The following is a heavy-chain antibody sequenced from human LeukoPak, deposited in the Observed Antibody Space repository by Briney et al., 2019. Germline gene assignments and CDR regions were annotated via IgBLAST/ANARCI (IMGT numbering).Heavy chain of an antibody. Sequence: GASVKVSCKASGYTFTGYYMHWVRQAPGQGLEWMGWINPNSGGTNYAQKFQGRVTMTRDTSISTAYMELSRLRSDDTAVYYCADPHYDSSGYYFALWGQGTLVTVSS. J-gene: IGHJ4*02. CDR2: INPNSGGT. D-gene: IGHD3-22*01. V-gene: IGHV1-2*02. CDR1: GYTFTGYY. CDR3: ADPHYDSSGYYFAL.